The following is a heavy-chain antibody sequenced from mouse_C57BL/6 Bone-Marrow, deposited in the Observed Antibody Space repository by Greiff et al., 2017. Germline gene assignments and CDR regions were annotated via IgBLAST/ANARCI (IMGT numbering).Heavy chain of an antibody. V-gene: IGHV1-81*01. Sequence: QVQLQQSGAELARPGASVKLSCKASGYTFTSYGISWVKQTTGQGLEWIGEIYPRSGSTYSNEKFKGKATLTADKSSSTAYMELRSLTSEGSAVYFCARGGYYGPRYFDVWGTGTTVTVSS. CDR1: GYTFTSYG. CDR2: IYPRSGST. CDR3: ARGGYYGPRYFDV. D-gene: IGHD1-1*01. J-gene: IGHJ1*03.